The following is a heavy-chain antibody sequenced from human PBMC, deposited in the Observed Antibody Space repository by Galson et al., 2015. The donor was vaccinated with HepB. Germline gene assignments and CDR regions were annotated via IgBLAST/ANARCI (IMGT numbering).Heavy chain of an antibody. J-gene: IGHJ4*02. CDR3: AKDEGNTIALHMDY. D-gene: IGHD5-24*01. Sequence: SLRLSCAASGFTFRDYVMHWVRQAPGKGLEWVSGISWNSETIAYADSVKGRFTISRDNAKNSLYLQINSLRPEDTAFYYCAKDEGNTIALHMDYWGQGTLVTAAS. V-gene: IGHV3-9*01. CDR2: ISWNSETI. CDR1: GFTFRDYV.